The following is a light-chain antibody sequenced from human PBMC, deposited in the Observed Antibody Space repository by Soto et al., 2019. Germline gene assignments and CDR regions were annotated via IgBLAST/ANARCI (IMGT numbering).Light chain of an antibody. V-gene: IGKV1-27*01. CDR3: QKYIKAPWT. J-gene: IGKJ1*01. Sequence: DIQMTQSQSSLSASVGDRVSITCRASQYIDDYVAWYQQKPGTPPKLLIFGAYILQSGVPSRFSGTGSGTEFFLNISSLQAEDVATYCCQKYIKAPWTFGQGTKV. CDR2: GAY. CDR1: QYIDDY.